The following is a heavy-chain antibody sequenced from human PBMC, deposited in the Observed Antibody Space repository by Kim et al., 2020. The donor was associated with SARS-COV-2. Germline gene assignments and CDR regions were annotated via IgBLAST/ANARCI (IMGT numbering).Heavy chain of an antibody. J-gene: IGHJ6*01. V-gene: IGHV4-34*01. CDR3: ARAARGVPPYGMDV. Sequence: SETLSLTCAVYGGSFSGYYWSWIRQPPGKGLEWIGEINHSGSTNYNPSLKSRVTISVDTSKNQFSLKLSSVTAADTAVYYCARAARGVPPYGMDVWGQG. D-gene: IGHD3-16*01. CDR2: INHSGST. CDR1: GGSFSGYY.